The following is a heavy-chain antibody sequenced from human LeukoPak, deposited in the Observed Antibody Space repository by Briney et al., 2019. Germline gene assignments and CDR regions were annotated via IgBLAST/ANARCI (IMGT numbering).Heavy chain of an antibody. D-gene: IGHD3-3*01. CDR1: AFTFSSYS. V-gene: IGHV3-21*01. J-gene: IGHJ6*03. Sequence: GGSLRLSCAASAFTFSSYSMNWVRQAPGKGLEWVSSISSSSSYIYYADSVKGRFTISRDNAKNSLYLQMNSLRAEDTAVYYSARDLEIYYDFWSGPNYMDVWGKGTTVTVSS. CDR2: ISSSSSYI. CDR3: ARDLEIYYDFWSGPNYMDV.